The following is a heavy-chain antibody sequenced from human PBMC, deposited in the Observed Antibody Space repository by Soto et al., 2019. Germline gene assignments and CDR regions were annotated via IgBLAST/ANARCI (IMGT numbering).Heavy chain of an antibody. CDR3: ARLPVVVVAATDNWFDP. D-gene: IGHD2-15*01. J-gene: IGHJ5*02. CDR2: IYYSGST. Sequence: SETLSLTCTVSGGSISSYYWSWIRQPPGKGLEWIGYIYYSGSTNYNPSLKSRVTISVDTSKNQFSLKLSSVTAADTAVYYCARLPVVVVAATDNWFDPWGQGTLVTVSS. V-gene: IGHV4-59*08. CDR1: GGSISSYY.